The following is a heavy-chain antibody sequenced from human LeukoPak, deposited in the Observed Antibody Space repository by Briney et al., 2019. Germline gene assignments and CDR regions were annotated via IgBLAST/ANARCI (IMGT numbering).Heavy chain of an antibody. D-gene: IGHD1-26*01. CDR3: ARLVGDVTTWDC. J-gene: IGHJ4*02. CDR1: GFSFSNYW. Sequence: GGSLRLSCTASGFSFSNYWMSWVRQAPGKGLEWVASIKQDESEKYYVDSVKGRFTTSRDNAKSSLYLQMNALRGEDTAAYYCARLVGDVTTWDCWDQGTLVTVSS. CDR2: IKQDESEK. V-gene: IGHV3-7*03.